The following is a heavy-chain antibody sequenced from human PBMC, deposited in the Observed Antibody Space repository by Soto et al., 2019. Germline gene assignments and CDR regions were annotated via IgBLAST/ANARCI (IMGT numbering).Heavy chain of an antibody. CDR1: GGTFSRYA. Sequence: ASVPVTWKGSGGTFSRYAISWVRQAPAQGLAWMGGIVSLFGPAHHSQKLQGRVTIPAXXXXSXXXMXRXXPRXEGTAVYYCVRGVRLHVELWGQGTLVTVSS. CDR3: VRGVRLHVEL. J-gene: IGHJ4*02. CDR2: IVSLFGPA. D-gene: IGHD1-7*01. V-gene: IGHV1-69*06.